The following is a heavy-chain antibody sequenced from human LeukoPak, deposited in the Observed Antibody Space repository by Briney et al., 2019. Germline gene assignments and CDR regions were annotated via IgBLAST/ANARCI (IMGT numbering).Heavy chain of an antibody. CDR2: IYYSGST. D-gene: IGHD1-26*01. CDR3: ARDRGSSALDY. CDR1: GGSISSYY. J-gene: IGHJ4*02. V-gene: IGHV4-59*01. Sequence: SETLSLTCTVSGGSISSYYWSWIRQPPGKGLEWIGYIYYSGSTNYNPSLKSRVTISEDTSKNQFSLKVSSVTAADTAVYYCARDRGSSALDYWGQGTLVTVSS.